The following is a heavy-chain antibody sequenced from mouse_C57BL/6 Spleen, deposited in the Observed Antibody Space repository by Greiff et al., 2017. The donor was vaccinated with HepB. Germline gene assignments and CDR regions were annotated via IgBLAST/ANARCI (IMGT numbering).Heavy chain of an antibody. CDR3: ARDSNYYFDY. CDR1: GYAFSSYW. V-gene: IGHV1-80*01. D-gene: IGHD2-5*01. J-gene: IGHJ2*01. CDR2: IYPGDGDT. Sequence: VKLMESGAELVKPGASVKISCKASGYAFSSYWMNWVKQRPGKGLEWIGQIYPGDGDTNYNGKFKGKATLTADKSSSTAYMQLSSLTSEDSAVYFCARDSNYYFDYWGQGTTLTVSS.